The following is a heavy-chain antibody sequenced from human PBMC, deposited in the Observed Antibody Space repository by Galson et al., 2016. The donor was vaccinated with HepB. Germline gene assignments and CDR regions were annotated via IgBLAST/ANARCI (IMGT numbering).Heavy chain of an antibody. CDR2: IYPGDSDV. CDR1: GYDFSSYW. D-gene: IGHD3-10*01. Sequence: QSGAEVKKPGESLKISCKASGYDFSSYWIGWVRQMPGKGLEWMGVIYPGDSDVVYRPSLQGHVTISADKSLNTVYLQWSSLKASDSGLYYCATYGEVGEVSLDFWCHGTQVTVSS. V-gene: IGHV5-51*01. CDR3: ATYGEVGEVSLDF. J-gene: IGHJ4*01.